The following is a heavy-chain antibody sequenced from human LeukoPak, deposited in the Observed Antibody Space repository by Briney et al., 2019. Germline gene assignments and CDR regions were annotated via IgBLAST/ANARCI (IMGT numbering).Heavy chain of an antibody. CDR1: GYTFPNYG. J-gene: IGHJ4*02. CDR2: ISSYNGNT. D-gene: IGHD6-6*01. CDR3: ARRDSSSSGFDY. Sequence: ASVKVSCKASGYTFPNYGITWVRQAPGQGLEWMGWISSYNGNTHYAQKLQGRVTMTTDTSTSTAYMELSSLKASDTAMYYCARRDSSSSGFDYWGQGTLVTVSS. V-gene: IGHV1-18*01.